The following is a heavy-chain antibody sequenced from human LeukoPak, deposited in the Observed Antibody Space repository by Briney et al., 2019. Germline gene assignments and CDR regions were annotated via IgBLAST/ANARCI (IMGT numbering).Heavy chain of an antibody. CDR1: GTSISSSY. V-gene: IGHV4-59*01. CDR3: ATLASGGYYHHFHY. J-gene: IGHJ4*02. CDR2: IYYTGST. D-gene: IGHD3-22*01. Sequence: SETLSLTCTVAGTSISSSYWRWIRQPPGKGLEWIGYIYYTGSTNYNPSLKSRVTISFNTSKNQFSIKLISVTAADTAVFYCATLASGGYYHHFHYWGQGALVTVSS.